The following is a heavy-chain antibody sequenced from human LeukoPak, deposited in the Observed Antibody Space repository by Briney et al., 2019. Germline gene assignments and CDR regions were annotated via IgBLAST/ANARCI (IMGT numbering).Heavy chain of an antibody. CDR1: GYALTRYD. J-gene: IGHJ6*03. CDR2: INPSGGTT. CDR3: ARVGVVGYFYYMDV. V-gene: IGHV1-46*01. D-gene: IGHD3-10*01. Sequence: ASVKISCKASGYALTRYDMHWARQAPGQGLEWMGIINPSGGTTTYAQKFKGRITMTRDTFTGTVYMEVNSLRSEDTAVYYCARVGVVGYFYYMDVWGKGTTVTVSS.